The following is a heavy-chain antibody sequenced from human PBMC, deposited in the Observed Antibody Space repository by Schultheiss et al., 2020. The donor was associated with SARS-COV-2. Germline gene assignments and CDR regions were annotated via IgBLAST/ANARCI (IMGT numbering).Heavy chain of an antibody. V-gene: IGHV3-33*01. Sequence: GGSLRLSCAASGFTFSSYGMHWVRQAPGKGLEWVAVIWYDGSNKYYADSVKGRFTISRDNSKNTLYLQINSLRAEDTAVYYCASGRERTYYYGMDVWGQGTTVTVSS. J-gene: IGHJ6*02. CDR1: GFTFSSYG. CDR2: IWYDGSNK. CDR3: ASGRERTYYYGMDV. D-gene: IGHD1-1*01.